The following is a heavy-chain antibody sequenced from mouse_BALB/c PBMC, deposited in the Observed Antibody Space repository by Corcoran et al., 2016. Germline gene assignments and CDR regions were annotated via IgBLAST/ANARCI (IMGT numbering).Heavy chain of an antibody. J-gene: IGHJ2*01. CDR2: IDPANGNT. CDR1: GFNIQDTY. CDR3: ARSFSGYFDY. V-gene: IGHV14-3*02. D-gene: IGHD3-1*01. Sequence: EVQLQQSGAELVKPGASVKLSCTASGFNIQDTYMHWVKQRPKQGLEWIGRIDPANGNTKYDPKFQGKDTITADTSSNTAYLQLSSLTSEDTAVYYFARSFSGYFDYWGQGTTLTVSS.